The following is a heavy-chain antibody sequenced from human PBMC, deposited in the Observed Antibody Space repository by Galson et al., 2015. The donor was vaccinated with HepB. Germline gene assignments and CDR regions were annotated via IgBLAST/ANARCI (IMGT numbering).Heavy chain of an antibody. J-gene: IGHJ5*02. D-gene: IGHD4-17*01. CDR2: VDPEDGET. V-gene: IGHV1-69-2*01. CDR3: ATFHAYGDYAVNWFDP. Sequence: VKVSCKVSGYTFTDYYMHWVQQAPGKGLEWMGLVDPEDGETIYAEKFQGRVTITADTSTDTAYMEMSSLRSEDTAVYYCATFHAYGDYAVNWFDPWGQGTLVTVSS. CDR1: GYTFTDYY.